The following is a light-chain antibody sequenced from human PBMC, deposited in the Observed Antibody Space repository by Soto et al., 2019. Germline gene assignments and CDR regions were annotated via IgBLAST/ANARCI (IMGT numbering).Light chain of an antibody. CDR3: QQRSNWPPRT. V-gene: IGKV3-11*01. CDR1: QSVSSY. J-gene: IGKJ1*01. Sequence: DIVLTQSPATLSLSPGERATLSCRASQSVSSYLAWYQQKPGQAPRLLIYDASNSATGIPARFSGSGSGTDFTLTISSLEPEDFAVYYCQQRSNWPPRTFGQGTKVEIK. CDR2: DAS.